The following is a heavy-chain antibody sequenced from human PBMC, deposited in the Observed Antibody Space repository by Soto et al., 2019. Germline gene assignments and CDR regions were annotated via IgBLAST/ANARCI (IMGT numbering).Heavy chain of an antibody. CDR1: GGTLNSYT. V-gene: IGHV1-69*02. CDR2: IIPVLGVA. J-gene: IGHJ4*02. CDR3: ARSSVAAAGTLGN. Sequence: QVQLVQSGAEVKKPGSSVKVSCKASGGTLNSYTINWVRQAPGHGPEWLGRIIPVLGVANYAQTFQGRVTITADKSTSTVYMELTSLRPEDTAVYYCARSSVAAAGTLGNWGPGTLVTVSS. D-gene: IGHD6-13*01.